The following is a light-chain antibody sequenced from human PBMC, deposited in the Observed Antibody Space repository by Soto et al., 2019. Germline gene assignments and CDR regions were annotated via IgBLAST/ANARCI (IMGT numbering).Light chain of an antibody. CDR2: GAS. V-gene: IGKV3-15*01. J-gene: IGKJ1*01. Sequence: ETVMTQSPDTLSVSPGERATLSCRASQSVSSNLAWYQHKPGQAPRLLMYGASTRATGVPARFSGSGSGTEFSLTISSLQSEDFAFYYCQQYTDWPLTFGQATRVEIK. CDR3: QQYTDWPLT. CDR1: QSVSSN.